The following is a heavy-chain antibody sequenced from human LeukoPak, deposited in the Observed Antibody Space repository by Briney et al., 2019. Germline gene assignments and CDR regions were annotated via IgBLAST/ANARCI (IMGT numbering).Heavy chain of an antibody. J-gene: IGHJ4*02. CDR1: GFTFSSYS. Sequence: PGGSLRLSCAASGFTFSSYSMNWVRQAPGKGLEWVSSISSSSSYIYYADSVKGRFTISRDNAKNTLYLQMNSLRAEDTAVYYCANGATGGEDYFDYWGQGTLVTVSS. D-gene: IGHD3-16*01. CDR3: ANGATGGEDYFDY. CDR2: ISSSSSYI. V-gene: IGHV3-21*04.